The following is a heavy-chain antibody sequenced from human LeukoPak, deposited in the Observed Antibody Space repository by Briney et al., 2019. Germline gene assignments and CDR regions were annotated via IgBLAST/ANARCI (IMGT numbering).Heavy chain of an antibody. Sequence: GGSLRLSCAASGFTFTDYWMHWVRQVPGKGLVWVSIINTDTRGTYYADSVKGRFTISRDNAKNTLYLQMNSLRAEDTAVYYCASQTVVGATDYWGQGTLVTVSS. V-gene: IGHV3-74*01. CDR2: INTDTRGT. D-gene: IGHD1-26*01. CDR1: GFTFTDYW. CDR3: ASQTVVGATDY. J-gene: IGHJ4*02.